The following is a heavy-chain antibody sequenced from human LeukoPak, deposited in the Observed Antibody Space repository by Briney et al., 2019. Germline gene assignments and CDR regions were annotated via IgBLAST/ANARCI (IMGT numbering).Heavy chain of an antibody. CDR1: GFTVSGNY. V-gene: IGHV3-66*01. CDR3: ARDPGYGLGVDYGDY. D-gene: IGHD3-10*01. CDR2: IHRGGNT. J-gene: IGHJ4*02. Sequence: GGSLRLSCAASGFTVSGNYMSWVRQAPGKGLEWLSVIHRGGNTYYADSVKGRFTISRDSSKNTVFLQMDSLRAEDTVVYYCARDPGYGLGVDYGDYWGQGTLVTVSS.